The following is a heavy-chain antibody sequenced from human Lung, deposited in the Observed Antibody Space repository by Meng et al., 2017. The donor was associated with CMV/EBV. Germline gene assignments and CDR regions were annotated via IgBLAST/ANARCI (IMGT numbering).Heavy chain of an antibody. CDR3: ARGGNFDP. J-gene: IGHJ5*02. V-gene: IGHV7-4-1*02. Sequence: QVQGVESGSDLKKPGASVKVSCKASGYTFSTYTINWVRQAHGRGLEWMGWISTNTGTPTYTQGFTGRFVFSLDTSVSTAYLQISSLKAEDTAVYYCARGGNFDPWGQGTLVTVSS. D-gene: IGHD2/OR15-2a*01. CDR1: GYTFSTYT. CDR2: ISTNTGTP.